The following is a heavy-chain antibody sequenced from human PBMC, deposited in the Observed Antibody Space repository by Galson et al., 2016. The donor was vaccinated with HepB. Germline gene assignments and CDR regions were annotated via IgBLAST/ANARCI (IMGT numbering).Heavy chain of an antibody. CDR1: GYSFTNYW. CDR2: IYPGDSDI. V-gene: IGHV5-51*01. D-gene: IGHD6-13*01. Sequence: GAEVKKPGESLRISCKASGYSFTNYWIGWVRQMPGEGLEWMGIIYPGDSDIRYNSSFQGQVTISADKSITTAYLEWNSLKASDTAIYYCPIRKSAWYIFDCWGQGSLVIVSS. J-gene: IGHJ4*02. CDR3: PIRKSAWYIFDC.